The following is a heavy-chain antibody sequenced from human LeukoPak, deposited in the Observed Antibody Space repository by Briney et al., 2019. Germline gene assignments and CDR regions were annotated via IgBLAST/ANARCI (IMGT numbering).Heavy chain of an antibody. CDR2: IKQDGSEK. D-gene: IGHD3-10*01. J-gene: IGHJ4*02. CDR1: GFTFSTYW. V-gene: IGHV3-7*03. Sequence: GGSLRLSCAASGFTFSTYWMSWVRQAPGKGLEWVANIKQDGSEKFYVDSVKGRFTISRDNAKNSMYLQMNSLRAEDTAVYYCARDDRIMVRGVPDYWGQGTLVTVSS. CDR3: ARDDRIMVRGVPDY.